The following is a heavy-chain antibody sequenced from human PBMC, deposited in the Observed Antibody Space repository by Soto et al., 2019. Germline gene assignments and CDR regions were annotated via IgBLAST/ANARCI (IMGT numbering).Heavy chain of an antibody. CDR3: ARGPSQLSYYYYGMDV. CDR2: ISSSSTI. V-gene: IGHV3-48*02. D-gene: IGHD1-1*01. J-gene: IGHJ6*02. Sequence: GGSLRLSCAASGFTFSGYSMNWVRQAPGKGLEWVSYISSSSTIYYADSVKGRFTISRDDAKNSLYLQMNSLRDEDTAVYYCARGPSQLSYYYYGMDVWGQGTTVTVSS. CDR1: GFTFSGYS.